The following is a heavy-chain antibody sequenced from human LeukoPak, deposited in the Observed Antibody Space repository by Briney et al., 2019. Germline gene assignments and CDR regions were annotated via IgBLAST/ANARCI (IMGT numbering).Heavy chain of an antibody. CDR2: ISGSGGST. V-gene: IGHV3-23*01. Sequence: PGGSLRLSCAASGFTFSSYAMSWVRQAPGKGLEWVSAISGSGGSTYYADSVKGRFTISRDNSKNTPYLQMNSLRAEDTAVYYCAKPQPDYYDSSGYYSPDYWGQGTLVTVSS. CDR3: AKPQPDYYDSSGYYSPDY. CDR1: GFTFSSYA. D-gene: IGHD3-22*01. J-gene: IGHJ4*02.